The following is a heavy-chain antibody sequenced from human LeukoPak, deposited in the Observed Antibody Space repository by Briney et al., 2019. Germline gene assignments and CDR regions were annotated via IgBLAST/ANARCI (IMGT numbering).Heavy chain of an antibody. CDR1: GGSFSGYY. Sequence: SETLSLTCAVYGGSFSGYYWSWIRQPPGKGLEWIGEINHSGSTNYNPSLKSRVSISVDTSMNQFSLHLNSVTYADTAVYYCARGRVGIGTRSRDYYYGMDVWGQGTTVTVSS. D-gene: IGHD1-14*01. CDR2: INHSGST. CDR3: ARGRVGIGTRSRDYYYGMDV. V-gene: IGHV4-34*01. J-gene: IGHJ6*02.